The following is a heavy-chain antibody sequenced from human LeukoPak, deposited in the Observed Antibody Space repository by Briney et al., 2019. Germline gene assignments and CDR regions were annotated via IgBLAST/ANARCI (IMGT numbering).Heavy chain of an antibody. J-gene: IGHJ4*02. Sequence: GGSLRLSCAASGFTFSSYDMHWVRQATGKGLEWVSAIGTADDTYYPGSVKGRFTISREDAKNSVYLQMNSLRAGDTAVYYCARASSPFDYWGQGTLVTVSS. CDR1: GFTFSSYD. CDR2: IGTADDT. CDR3: ARASSPFDY. V-gene: IGHV3-13*01. D-gene: IGHD2-2*01.